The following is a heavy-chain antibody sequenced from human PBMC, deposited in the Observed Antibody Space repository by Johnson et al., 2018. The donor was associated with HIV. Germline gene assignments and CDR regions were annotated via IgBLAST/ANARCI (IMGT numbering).Heavy chain of an antibody. D-gene: IGHD4-17*01. V-gene: IGHV3-9*01. CDR3: ARRRRYGDYFADAFDI. CDR1: GFTFDDYA. CDR2: FSWNSGII. J-gene: IGHJ3*02. Sequence: VQLVESGGGVVQPGGSLRLSCAASGFTFDDYAMHWVRQAPGKGLEWVSGFSWNSGIIGYADSVKGRFTISRDNAKNSLYLQMNSLRAEDTALYYCARRRRYGDYFADAFDIWGQGTMVTVSS.